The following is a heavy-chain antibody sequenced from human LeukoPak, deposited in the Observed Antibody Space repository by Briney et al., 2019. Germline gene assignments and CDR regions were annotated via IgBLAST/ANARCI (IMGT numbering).Heavy chain of an antibody. CDR2: INWNGGST. V-gene: IGHV3-20*04. Sequence: PGGSLRLSCAASGFTFDDYGMSWVRHAPGKGLEWVSGINWNGGSTVYADSVKGRFTISRDNAKNSLYLQMNSLRAEDTALYYCARVYVYVGGSPGIFAHGGKGPLVPAPS. CDR1: GFTFDDYG. D-gene: IGHD3-16*01. CDR3: ARVYVYVGGSPGIFAH. J-gene: IGHJ4*02.